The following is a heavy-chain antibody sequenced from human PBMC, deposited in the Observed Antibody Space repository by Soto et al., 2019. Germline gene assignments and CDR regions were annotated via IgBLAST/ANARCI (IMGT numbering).Heavy chain of an antibody. Sequence: PSQTLSLTCAISGDSVSSNSAAWNWIRQSPSRGLEWLGRTYYRSKWYNDYAVSVKSRITVNPDTSKNQFSLQLNSVTPEDTAVYYCARATAVAGNGARFFDIWGQGTMVTVSS. CDR1: GDSVSSNSAA. CDR3: ARATAVAGNGARFFDI. D-gene: IGHD6-19*01. CDR2: TYYRSKWYN. J-gene: IGHJ3*02. V-gene: IGHV6-1*01.